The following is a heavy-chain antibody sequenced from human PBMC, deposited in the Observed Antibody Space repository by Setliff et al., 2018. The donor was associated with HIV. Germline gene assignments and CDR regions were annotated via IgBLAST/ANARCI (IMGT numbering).Heavy chain of an antibody. J-gene: IGHJ4*02. V-gene: IGHV3-21*01. D-gene: IGHD5-12*01. CDR1: GFIFSNYR. CDR2: ISSSSTYT. CDR3: ARDEDGYNHFDF. Sequence: GESLKISCAASGFIFSNYRMNWVRQAPGKGLEWVSSISSSSTYTFYADSVKGRFTISRDNAKNSLYLQMNSLRAEDTAVYYCARDEDGYNHFDFWGQGTLVTVSS.